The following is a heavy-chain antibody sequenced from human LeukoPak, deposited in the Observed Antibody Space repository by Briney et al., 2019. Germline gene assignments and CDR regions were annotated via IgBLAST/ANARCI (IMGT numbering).Heavy chain of an antibody. CDR1: GYSFTSYW. V-gene: IGHV5-10-1*01. Sequence: PGESLKISCKGSGYSFTSYWISWVRQMPGKGLEWMGRIDPSDSYTNYGPSFQGHVTISADKSISTAYLQWSSLKASDTAMYYRARRVLGGYCSGGSCYETFDYWGQGTLVTVSS. CDR3: ARRVLGGYCSGGSCYETFDY. D-gene: IGHD2-15*01. CDR2: IDPSDSYT. J-gene: IGHJ4*02.